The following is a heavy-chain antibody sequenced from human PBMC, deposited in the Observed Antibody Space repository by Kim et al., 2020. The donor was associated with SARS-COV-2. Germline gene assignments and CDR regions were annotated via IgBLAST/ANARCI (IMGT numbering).Heavy chain of an antibody. D-gene: IGHD4-17*01. Sequence: GGSLRLSCAASGFTFSNAWMSWVRQAPGKGLEWVGRIKSKTDGGTTDYAAPVKGRFTISRDDSKNTLYLQMNSLKTEDTAVYYCTTDRATVTTPWWYYGMDVWGQGTTVTVSS. V-gene: IGHV3-15*01. J-gene: IGHJ6*02. CDR1: GFTFSNAW. CDR2: IKSKTDGGTT. CDR3: TTDRATVTTPWWYYGMDV.